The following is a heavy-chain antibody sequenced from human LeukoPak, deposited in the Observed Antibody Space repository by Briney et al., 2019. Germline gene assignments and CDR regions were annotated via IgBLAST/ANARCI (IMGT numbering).Heavy chain of an antibody. CDR3: TRRERDSSSPHYYYYGMDV. CDR1: GFTLSSYW. J-gene: IGHJ6*02. V-gene: IGHV3-73*01. D-gene: IGHD6-6*01. CDR2: IRSKANSYAT. Sequence: PGGSLRLSCVASGFTLSSYWMTWGRQAPGKGLEWVGRIRSKANSYATAYAASVKGRFTISRDDSKNTAYLQMNSLKTEDTAVYYCTRRERDSSSPHYYYYGMDVWGQGTTVTVSS.